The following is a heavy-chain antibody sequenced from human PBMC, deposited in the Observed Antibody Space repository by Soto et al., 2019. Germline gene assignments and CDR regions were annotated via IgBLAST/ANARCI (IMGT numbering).Heavy chain of an antibody. CDR1: GGTFNNHA. CDR2: INAGNGNT. CDR3: ARDGIAAAGTSWFDP. Sequence: ASVKVSCKASGGTFNNHAINWVRQAPGQRLEWMGWINAGNGNTKYSQKFQGRVTITTDTSASTAYMELSSLRSEDTAVYYCARDGIAAAGTSWFDPWGQGTLVTVSS. V-gene: IGHV1-3*01. D-gene: IGHD6-13*01. J-gene: IGHJ5*02.